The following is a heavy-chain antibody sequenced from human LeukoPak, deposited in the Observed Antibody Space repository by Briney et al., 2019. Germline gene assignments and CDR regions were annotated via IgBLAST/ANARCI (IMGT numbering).Heavy chain of an antibody. D-gene: IGHD3-22*01. J-gene: IGHJ6*02. CDR3: ARDTHYYDSSGYYYYYGMDV. Sequence: GGSLRLSCAASGFTFSSYWMSWVRQAPGKGLEWVANIKRDGSEKYYVDSVKGRFTISRDNAKNSLYLQMNSLRAEDTAVYYCARDTHYYDSSGYYYYYGMDVWGQGTTVTVSS. V-gene: IGHV3-7*01. CDR2: IKRDGSEK. CDR1: GFTFSSYW.